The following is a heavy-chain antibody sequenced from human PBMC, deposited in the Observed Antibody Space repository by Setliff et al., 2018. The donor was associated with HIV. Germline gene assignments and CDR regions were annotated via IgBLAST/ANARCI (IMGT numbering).Heavy chain of an antibody. CDR2: IIPILGVA. CDR1: RSTFNSHT. V-gene: IGHV1-69*02. CDR3: VRGVQSPPHYSYYYMDV. Sequence: SVKVSCKASRSTFNSHTINWVRQAPGQGLDWMGRIIPILGVANYAQRFQGKVTITADKYTSTAYMELTSLRFDDTAMYYCVRGVQSPPHYSYYYMDVGGEGTRVTVS. J-gene: IGHJ6*03.